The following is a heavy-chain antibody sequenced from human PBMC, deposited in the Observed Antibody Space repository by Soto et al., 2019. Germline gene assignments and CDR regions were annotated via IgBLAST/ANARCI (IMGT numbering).Heavy chain of an antibody. D-gene: IGHD6-25*01. CDR3: AGEPKGGPAAGAIEI. V-gene: IGHV4-30-4*01. Sequence: QVQLQESGPGLVKPSQTLSLTCTVSGGSINSGDYYWTWICQPPGKDLEWIGFIFYTGSPYYNPSLKSRIAISVDTSENQFSLNLTSVTAADTAVYFCAGEPKGGPAAGAIEIWGQGTMVTVSS. CDR1: GGSINSGDYY. J-gene: IGHJ3*02. CDR2: IFYTGSP.